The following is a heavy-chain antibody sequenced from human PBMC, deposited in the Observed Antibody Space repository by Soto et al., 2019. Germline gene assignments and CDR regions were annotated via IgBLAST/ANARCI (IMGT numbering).Heavy chain of an antibody. CDR2: ISYDPSNR. V-gene: IGHV3-30-3*01. D-gene: IGHD2-15*01. CDR3: ARELPGPAKFFDY. Sequence: GGSLRLSCAASGFTFSPYAMHWGRQAPGKGLEWVSVISYDPSNRYYADSVEGRFTISRDNSKNMVYPQMNSLRPEDTAVYYCARELPGPAKFFDYWGQGTLVTGSS. CDR1: GFTFSPYA. J-gene: IGHJ4*02.